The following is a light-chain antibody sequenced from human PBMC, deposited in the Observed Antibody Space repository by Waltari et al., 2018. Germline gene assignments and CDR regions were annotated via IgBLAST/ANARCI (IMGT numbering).Light chain of an antibody. CDR2: QDN. V-gene: IGLV3-1*01. CDR1: RLAKNY. Sequence: SSQLTQPPSVSVSPGQTATITCSVERLAKNYASWYQQRPGQSPLLVIYQDNKRPSGIPERLSGSGSGNTATLTISGTQVIDEADYYCQSLDGTTIVFGGRTKLTVL. J-gene: IGLJ2*01. CDR3: QSLDGTTIV.